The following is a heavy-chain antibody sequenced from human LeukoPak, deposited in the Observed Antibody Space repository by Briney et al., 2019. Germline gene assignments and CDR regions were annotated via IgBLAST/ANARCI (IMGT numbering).Heavy chain of an antibody. J-gene: IGHJ4*02. Sequence: SETLSLTCTVSGGSISSSSYYWGWIRQPPGKGLEWIGSIYYSGSTYYNPSLKSRVTISVDTSKNQFSLKLSSVTAADTAVYYCAREGVRAAVLGVVIQGGDFDYWGQGTLVTVSS. CDR3: AREGVRAAVLGVVIQGGDFDY. CDR1: GGSISSSSYY. D-gene: IGHD3-3*01. V-gene: IGHV4-39*07. CDR2: IYYSGST.